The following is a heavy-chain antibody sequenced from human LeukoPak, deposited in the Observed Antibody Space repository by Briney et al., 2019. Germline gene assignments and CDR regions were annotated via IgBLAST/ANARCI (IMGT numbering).Heavy chain of an antibody. Sequence: PGGSLRLSCTASGFPFIEYSMNWVRQAPGKGLEWISYIGIDSGNTKYADSVRSRFTISADKAKNSLYLQMNSLRVEDTAVYYCARDHNYASDNWGQGTLVSVAS. CDR3: ARDHNYASDN. CDR2: IGIDSGNT. CDR1: GFPFIEYS. J-gene: IGHJ4*02. V-gene: IGHV3-48*01. D-gene: IGHD1-1*01.